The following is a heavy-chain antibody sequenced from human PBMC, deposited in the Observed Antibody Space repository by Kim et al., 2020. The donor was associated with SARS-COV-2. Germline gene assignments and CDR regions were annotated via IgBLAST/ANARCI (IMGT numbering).Heavy chain of an antibody. J-gene: IGHJ3*02. V-gene: IGHV7-4-1*02. D-gene: IGHD2-15*01. CDR2: INTNTGNP. Sequence: ASVKVSCKASGYTFTSYAMNWVRQAPGQGLEWMGWINTNTGNPTYAQGFTGRFVFSLDTSVSTAYLQISSLKAEDTAVYYCARGGVVVAAGAFDIWGQGTMVTVSS. CDR3: ARGGVVVAAGAFDI. CDR1: GYTFTSYA.